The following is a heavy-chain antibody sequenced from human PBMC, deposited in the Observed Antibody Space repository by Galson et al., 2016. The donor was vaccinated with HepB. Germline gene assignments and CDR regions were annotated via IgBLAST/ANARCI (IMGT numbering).Heavy chain of an antibody. V-gene: IGHV1-69*13. CDR3: ARDDVFHSYYCRLYYYPFDY. CDR2: IIPIFATP. Sequence: SVKVSCKASGGTFNNYVISWVRQAPGQGLEWMGAIIPIFATPNYAQKFQGRVTITADESTSTAYMELSSLKPEDTAVYYCARDDVFHSYYCRLYYYPFDYWGQGTLVTVSS. D-gene: IGHD3-22*01. J-gene: IGHJ4*02. CDR1: GGTFNNYV.